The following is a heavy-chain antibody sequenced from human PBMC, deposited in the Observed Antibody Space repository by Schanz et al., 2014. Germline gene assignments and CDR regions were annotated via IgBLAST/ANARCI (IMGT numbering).Heavy chain of an antibody. CDR1: GYTFIDYY. D-gene: IGHD5-12*01. V-gene: IGHV1-2*02. CDR3: ARARYTGYDCSGY. J-gene: IGHJ4*02. Sequence: QVQLLQSGAEVKKPGASVKVSCKASGYTFIDYYMHWVRQAPGQGLEWVGWIDPNGGATNHAQMLQGRVTLTSDTSISTAFMELSGLTSDDTATYFCARARYTGYDCSGYWGQGTLLIVSS. CDR2: IDPNGGAT.